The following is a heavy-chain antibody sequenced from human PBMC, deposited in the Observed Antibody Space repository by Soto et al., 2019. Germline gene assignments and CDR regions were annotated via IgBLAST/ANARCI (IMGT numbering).Heavy chain of an antibody. D-gene: IGHD5-12*01. J-gene: IGHJ6*02. CDR2: IMPVFRTP. CDR3: ARDKVLLQLGGNYYYIMDV. V-gene: IGHV1-69*12. Sequence: QVQLVQSGAEVKKPGSSVKVSCKASGGTLSNSAISWVRQAPGQGLEWMGGIMPVFRTPYYAQKFQGRVTITADESTSTAYMELSSLTSEDTAVYYCARDKVLLQLGGNYYYIMDVWGQGTTVTVSS. CDR1: GGTLSNSA.